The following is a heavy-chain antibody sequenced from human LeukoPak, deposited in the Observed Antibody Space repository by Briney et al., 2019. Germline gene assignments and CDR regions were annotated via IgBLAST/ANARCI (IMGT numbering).Heavy chain of an antibody. J-gene: IGHJ4*02. CDR2: IYHSGST. CDR3: ARVGAAGDYFDY. V-gene: IGHV4-30-2*01. CDR1: GGSISSGGYS. D-gene: IGHD3-3*01. Sequence: SGTLSLTCAVSGGSISSGGYSWSWIRQPPGKGLEWIGYIYHSGSTYYNPSLKSRVTISVDRSKNQFSLKLSSVTAADTAVYYCARVGAAGDYFDYWGQGTLVTVSS.